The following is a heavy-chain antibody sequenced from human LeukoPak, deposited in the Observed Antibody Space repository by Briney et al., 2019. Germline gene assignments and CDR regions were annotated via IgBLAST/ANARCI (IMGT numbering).Heavy chain of an antibody. Sequence: GGSLRLSCAASGFTVSSNYMSWVRQAPGKGLEWVSAISGSGGSTYYADSVKGRFTISRDNSKNTLYLQMNSLRAEDTAVYYCAKAYCSSTSCYSTKLNYYFDYWGQGTLVTVSS. CDR2: ISGSGGST. J-gene: IGHJ4*02. CDR3: AKAYCSSTSCYSTKLNYYFDY. V-gene: IGHV3-23*01. D-gene: IGHD2-2*01. CDR1: GFTVSSNY.